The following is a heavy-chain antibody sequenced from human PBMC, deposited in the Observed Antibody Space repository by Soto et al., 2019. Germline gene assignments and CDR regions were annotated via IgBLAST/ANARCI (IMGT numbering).Heavy chain of an antibody. CDR3: AKDYGSSRYLFDY. V-gene: IGHV3-23*01. CDR1: GFTFSDYG. J-gene: IGHJ4*02. D-gene: IGHD6-19*01. CDR2: IGASGRST. Sequence: GGSLRLSCVGSGFTFSDYGMSWVRQAPGKGPEWVSVIGASGRSTFYPDSVKGRFTISRDNSKNTLYIQMNSLRAEDTAVYYCAKDYGSSRYLFDYWGQGALVTVSS.